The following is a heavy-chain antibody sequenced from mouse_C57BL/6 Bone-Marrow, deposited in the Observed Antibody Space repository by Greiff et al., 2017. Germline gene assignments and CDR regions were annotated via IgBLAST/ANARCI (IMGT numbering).Heavy chain of an antibody. Sequence: VQLQQSGPELVKPGASVKLSCKASGYSFTDYNMNWVKQSNGQSLEWIGVIDPNYGTTNYNQKFKGKATLTVDKSSSTAYMQLNSLTSEDSAVYFCARAEDYNYAMDYWGQGTTVTVTS. J-gene: IGHJ4*01. CDR3: ARAEDYNYAMDY. CDR1: GYSFTDYN. V-gene: IGHV1-39*01. CDR2: IDPNYGTT. D-gene: IGHD2-4*01.